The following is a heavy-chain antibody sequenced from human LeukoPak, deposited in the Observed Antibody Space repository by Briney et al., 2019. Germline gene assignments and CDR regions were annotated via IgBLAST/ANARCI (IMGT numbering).Heavy chain of an antibody. CDR1: GFTFSSYS. CDR2: ISSSSSYI. Sequence: GGSLRLSCAASGFTFSSYSMNWVRQAPGKGLEWVSSISSSSSYIYYADSVKGRFTISRDNAKNSLYLQMNSLRAEDTAVYYCAREGASSGYSLSWFDPWGQGTLVTVSS. J-gene: IGHJ5*02. CDR3: AREGASSGYSLSWFDP. V-gene: IGHV3-21*01. D-gene: IGHD3-22*01.